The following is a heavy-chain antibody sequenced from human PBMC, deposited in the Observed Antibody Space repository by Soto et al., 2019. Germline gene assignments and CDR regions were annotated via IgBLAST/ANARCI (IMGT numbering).Heavy chain of an antibody. D-gene: IGHD6-19*01. CDR2: ITPVIGTT. CDR1: GGTFNSYA. J-gene: IGHJ4*02. V-gene: IGHV1-69*13. CDR3: ARHGMAVIDYYFDC. Sequence: SVKVSCKASGGTFNSYAFSWVRQAPGQGLEWMGGITPVIGTTHYARKFQDRLTITADESTRTASMELSSLRSEDTAMYYCARHGMAVIDYYFDCWGQGTLVTVSS.